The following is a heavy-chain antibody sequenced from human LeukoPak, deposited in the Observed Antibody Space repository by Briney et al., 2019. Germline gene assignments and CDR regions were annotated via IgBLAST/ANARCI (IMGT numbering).Heavy chain of an antibody. CDR2: INHSGST. J-gene: IGHJ4*02. CDR3: ARDYGDYGHFDY. CDR1: GGSFSGYY. Sequence: PSETLSLTCAVNGGSFSGYYWSWIRQPPGKGLEWIGEINHSGSTNYNPSLKSRVTISVDTSKNQFSLKLSSVTAADTAVYYCARDYGDYGHFDYWGQGTLVTVSS. D-gene: IGHD4-17*01. V-gene: IGHV4-34*01.